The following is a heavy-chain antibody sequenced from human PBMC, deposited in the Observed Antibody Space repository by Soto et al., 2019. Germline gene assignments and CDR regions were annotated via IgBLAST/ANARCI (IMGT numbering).Heavy chain of an antibody. J-gene: IGHJ4*02. CDR1: GGSISRSSYY. D-gene: IGHD4-17*01. V-gene: IGHV4-39*01. CDR3: ATFYSDYVSY. CDR2: IYYSGST. Sequence: QLQLQESGPGLVKPSETLSLTCTVSGGSISRSSYYWGWIRPPPGKGLEWIGSIYYSGSTLYNPSLKSRVTRSVDTSKNQFSLKLSSVTAADTAVYYCATFYSDYVSYWGQGTLVTVSS.